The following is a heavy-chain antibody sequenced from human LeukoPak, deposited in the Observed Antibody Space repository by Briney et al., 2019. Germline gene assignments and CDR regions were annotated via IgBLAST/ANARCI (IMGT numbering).Heavy chain of an antibody. Sequence: ASVKVSCKASGYTFTSYDINWVRQATGQGLEWMGWMNPNSGNTGYAQKFQGRVTMTRNTSISTAYMELSSLRSEDTAVYCCARVPYSSSSDFDYWGQGTLVTVSS. CDR2: MNPNSGNT. CDR1: GYTFTSYD. V-gene: IGHV1-8*01. J-gene: IGHJ4*02. D-gene: IGHD6-6*01. CDR3: ARVPYSSSSDFDY.